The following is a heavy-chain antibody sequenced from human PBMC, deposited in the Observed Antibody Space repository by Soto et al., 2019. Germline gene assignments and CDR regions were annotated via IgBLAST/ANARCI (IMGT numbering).Heavy chain of an antibody. CDR1: GGSISSSSYY. Sequence: SETLSLTCTVSGGSISSSSYYWGWIRQPPGKGLEWIGSIYYSGSTYYNPSLKSRVTISVDTSKNQFSLKLSSVTAADTAVYYCARHADWGSVYFDYWGQGTLVTVSS. CDR3: ARHADWGSVYFDY. CDR2: IYYSGST. D-gene: IGHD7-27*01. V-gene: IGHV4-39*01. J-gene: IGHJ4*02.